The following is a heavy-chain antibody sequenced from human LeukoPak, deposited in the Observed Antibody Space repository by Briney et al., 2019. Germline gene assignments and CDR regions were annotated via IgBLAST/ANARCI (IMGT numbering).Heavy chain of an antibody. D-gene: IGHD6-19*01. CDR2: ISWNSGSI. V-gene: IGHV3-9*01. CDR3: AKDTTYSSGWYDLGDYYYYMDV. Sequence: GGSLRLSCAASGFTFDDYAMHWVRQAPGKGLEWVSGISWNSGSIGYADSVKGRFTISRDNAKNSLYLQMNSLRAEDTALYYCAKDTTYSSGWYDLGDYYYYMDVWGKGTTVTVSS. CDR1: GFTFDDYA. J-gene: IGHJ6*03.